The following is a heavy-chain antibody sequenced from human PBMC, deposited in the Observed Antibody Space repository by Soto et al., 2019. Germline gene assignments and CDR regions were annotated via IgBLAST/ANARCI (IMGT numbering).Heavy chain of an antibody. CDR3: AKDSSFEWELLGFFPYGMDV. CDR1: GFTFSSYG. Sequence: GGSLRLSCAASGFTFSSYGMHWVRQAPGKGLEWVAVISYDGSNKYYADSVKGRFTISRDNSKNTLYLQMNSLRAEDTAVYYCAKDSSFEWELLGFFPYGMDVWGQGTTVTVSS. CDR2: ISYDGSNK. D-gene: IGHD1-26*01. J-gene: IGHJ6*02. V-gene: IGHV3-30*18.